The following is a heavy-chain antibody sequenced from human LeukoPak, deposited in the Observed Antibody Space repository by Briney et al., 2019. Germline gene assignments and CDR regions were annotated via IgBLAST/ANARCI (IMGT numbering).Heavy chain of an antibody. CDR3: ARDHYYGSGSYYNRHGMDV. Sequence: GASVKVSCKASGYTFTSYGISWVRQAPGQGLEWTGWISAYNGNTNYAQKLQGRVTMTTDTSTSTAYMELRSLRSDDTAVYYCARDHYYGSGSYYNRHGMDVWGQGTTVTVSS. J-gene: IGHJ6*02. D-gene: IGHD3-10*01. CDR1: GYTFTSYG. CDR2: ISAYNGNT. V-gene: IGHV1-18*01.